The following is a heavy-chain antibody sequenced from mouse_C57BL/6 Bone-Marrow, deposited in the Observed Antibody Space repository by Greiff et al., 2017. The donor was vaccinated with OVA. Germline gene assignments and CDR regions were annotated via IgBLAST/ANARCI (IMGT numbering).Heavy chain of an antibody. V-gene: IGHV1-52*01. J-gene: IGHJ1*03. CDR3: ARDITTEYFDV. Sequence: QVQLQQPGAELVRPGSSVKLSCKASGYTFTSYWMHWVKQRPIQGLEWFGNIDPSDSETHYNQKFKDKATLTVDKSSSTAYMQLSSLTSEDSAVYYCARDITTEYFDVWGTGTTVTVSS. CDR1: GYTFTSYW. D-gene: IGHD1-1*01. CDR2: IDPSDSET.